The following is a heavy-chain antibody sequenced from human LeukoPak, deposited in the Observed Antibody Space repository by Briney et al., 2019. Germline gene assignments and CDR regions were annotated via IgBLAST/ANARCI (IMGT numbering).Heavy chain of an antibody. CDR1: GYTFNDNYY. Sequence: ASVKVSCKASGYTFNDNYYMHWVRLAPGEGLEWMGRINPNSGDTNYAQKFQGRVTVTRDTSISTVYMELSRLKSDDTAVFYCARGLPGGFDPWGQGTLVTVSS. CDR2: INPNSGDT. J-gene: IGHJ5*02. V-gene: IGHV1-2*06. D-gene: IGHD2-2*01. CDR3: ARGLPGGFDP.